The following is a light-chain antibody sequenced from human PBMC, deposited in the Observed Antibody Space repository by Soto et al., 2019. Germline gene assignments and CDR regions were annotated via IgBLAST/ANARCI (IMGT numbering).Light chain of an antibody. V-gene: IGLV2-14*03. Sequence: QSVLTQPASVFGSPGQSITISCTGTSSDIGGYNFVSWYQQHPGKAPKLMICEVSSRPSGVSNRFSGSKSGNTASLAISGLQSEDEADYYCAAWDDSLNGSNWVFGGGTKLTVL. CDR1: SSDIGGYNF. J-gene: IGLJ3*02. CDR2: EVS. CDR3: AAWDDSLNGSNWV.